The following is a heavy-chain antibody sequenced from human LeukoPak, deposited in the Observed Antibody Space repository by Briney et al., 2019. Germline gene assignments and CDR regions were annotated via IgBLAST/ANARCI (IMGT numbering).Heavy chain of an antibody. V-gene: IGHV1-46*01. Sequence: ASVKVSCKASGYTFTSYYMHWVRQAPGQGPEWMGIINPSGGSTSYAQKFQGRVTMTRDTSASTVYMELSSLRSEDTAVYYCARVGYCSSTSACGMDVWGQGTTVTVSS. CDR3: ARVGYCSSTSACGMDV. J-gene: IGHJ6*02. D-gene: IGHD2-2*01. CDR1: GYTFTSYY. CDR2: INPSGGST.